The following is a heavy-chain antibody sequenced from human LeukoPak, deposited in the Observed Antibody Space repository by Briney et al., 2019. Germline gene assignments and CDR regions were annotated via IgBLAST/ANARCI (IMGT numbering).Heavy chain of an antibody. CDR3: ARGRKYCSSTSSCYAGDFDY. CDR1: GFTVSSNY. J-gene: IGHJ4*02. D-gene: IGHD2-2*01. CDR2: IYSGDNT. V-gene: IGHV3-66*01. Sequence: GGSLRLSCAVSGFTVSSNYMTWVRQAPGKGLEWVSVIYSGDNTYYANSVKGRFTISRDNSKNTLYLQMNSLRAEDTAVYYCARGRKYCSSTSSCYAGDFDYWGQGTLVTVSS.